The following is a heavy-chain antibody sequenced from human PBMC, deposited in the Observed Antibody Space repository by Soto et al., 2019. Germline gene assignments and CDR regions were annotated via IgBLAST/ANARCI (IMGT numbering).Heavy chain of an antibody. J-gene: IGHJ4*02. CDR1: GFAFSNFG. CDR3: ARAPGQDEPMDY. V-gene: IGHV3-33*04. CDR2: IWHNGKNK. Sequence: QVQVVESGGGVVQPGRSLRLSCATSGFAFSNFGMHWVRQVPGKGLEWVAVIWHNGKNKDYADYAKGRFTISRDNSKKILYVEMNSLRVEDTAIYYCARAPGQDEPMDYWGQGTLVTVSS.